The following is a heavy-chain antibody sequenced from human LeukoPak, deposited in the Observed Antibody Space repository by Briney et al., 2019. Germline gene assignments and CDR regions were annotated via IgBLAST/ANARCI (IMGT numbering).Heavy chain of an antibody. J-gene: IGHJ3*02. V-gene: IGHV4-59*12. CDR3: ARYGGYPAAYDAFDI. Sequence: SETLSLTCTVSGGSISSYYWSWIRQPPGKGLEWTGYIYYSGSTNYNPSLKSRVTISVDTSKNQFSLKLSSVTAADTAVYYCARYGGYPAAYDAFDIWGQGTMVTVSS. CDR1: GGSISSYY. CDR2: IYYSGST. D-gene: IGHD3-16*01.